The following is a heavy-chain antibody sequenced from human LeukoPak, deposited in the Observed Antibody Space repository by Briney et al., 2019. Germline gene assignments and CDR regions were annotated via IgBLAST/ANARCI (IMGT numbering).Heavy chain of an antibody. CDR1: GFTFSSYA. CDR2: ISGSAGTT. J-gene: IGHJ4*02. Sequence: GGSLRLSCAASGFTFSSYAMSWVRQAPRKGLEWVSTISGSAGTTLYADSVKGRFTISRDNSKNTLYLQMNSLRAEDTALYYCASEVYRTGWGLAYWGQGTLVTVSS. CDR3: ASEVYRTGWGLAY. D-gene: IGHD6-19*01. V-gene: IGHV3-23*01.